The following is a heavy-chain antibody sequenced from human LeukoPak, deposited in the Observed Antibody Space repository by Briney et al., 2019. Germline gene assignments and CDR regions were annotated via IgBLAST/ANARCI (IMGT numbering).Heavy chain of an antibody. Sequence: PGGSLRLSCAASGFTFDDYAMHWVRQAPGKGLEWVSGISWNSGSIGYADSVKGRFTISRDNAKNSLYLQMNSLRAEDTALYYCFVGLGVDYWGQGTLVTVSS. CDR1: GFTFDDYA. J-gene: IGHJ4*02. D-gene: IGHD3-16*01. CDR2: ISWNSGSI. V-gene: IGHV3-9*01. CDR3: FVGLGVDY.